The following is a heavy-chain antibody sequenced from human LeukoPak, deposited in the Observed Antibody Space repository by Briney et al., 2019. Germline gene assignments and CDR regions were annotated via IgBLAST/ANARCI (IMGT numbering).Heavy chain of an antibody. CDR3: ARPIRYSSGWYGY. V-gene: IGHV1-2*02. D-gene: IGHD6-19*01. Sequence: ASVKVSCKASGYTFTGYYVHWVRQAPGQGLEWMGWINPNSGGTNYAQKFQGRVTMTRDTSISTAYMELSRLRSDDTAVYYCARPIRYSSGWYGYWGQGTLVTVSS. J-gene: IGHJ4*02. CDR1: GYTFTGYY. CDR2: INPNSGGT.